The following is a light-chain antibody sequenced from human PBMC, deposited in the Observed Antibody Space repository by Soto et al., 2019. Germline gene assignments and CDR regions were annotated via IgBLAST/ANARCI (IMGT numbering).Light chain of an antibody. J-gene: IGLJ2*01. Sequence: QSVLTQPASMSGSPGQSITISCTGTSSDVGNYNLVSRYQQHPGKAPKAMIYEVNKRPSGISSRFSGSKSGITASLTISGLQAEDEADYYCCSFARSSTWIFGGGTKLTVL. CDR2: EVN. CDR3: CSFARSSTWI. CDR1: SSDVGNYNL. V-gene: IGLV2-23*02.